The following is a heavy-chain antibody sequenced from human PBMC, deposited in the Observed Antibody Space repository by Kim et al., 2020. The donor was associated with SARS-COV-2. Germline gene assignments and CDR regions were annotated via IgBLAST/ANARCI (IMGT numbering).Heavy chain of an antibody. CDR3: ARVQRVRARTFDY. V-gene: IGHV1-18*01. J-gene: IGHJ4*02. D-gene: IGHD3-10*01. Sequence: YAQKLQGRVTMTTDTSTSTAYMELRSLRSDDTAVYYCARVQRVRARTFDYWGQGTLVTVSS.